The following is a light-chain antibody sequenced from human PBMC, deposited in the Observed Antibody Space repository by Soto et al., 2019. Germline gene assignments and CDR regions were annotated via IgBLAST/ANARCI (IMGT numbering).Light chain of an antibody. CDR1: QTLDRY. CDR3: QQSYNAPFN. J-gene: IGKJ3*01. CDR2: AAS. V-gene: IGKV1-39*01. Sequence: IQMTQSPSSLSASVGDTVTITCRASQTLDRYLNWFQQKSGQAPKLLMNAASTLRSGVPSRFSASGAGTDFTLTLSSLQTEDYATYYCQQSYNAPFNFGPGTKVDIK.